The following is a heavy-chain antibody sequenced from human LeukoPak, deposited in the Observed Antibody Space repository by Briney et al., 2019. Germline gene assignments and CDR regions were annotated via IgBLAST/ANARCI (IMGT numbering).Heavy chain of an antibody. D-gene: IGHD2-2*01. CDR2: IYYSGST. J-gene: IGHJ3*02. Sequence: PSETLSLTCTVSGGSISSGDYYWSWIRQPPGKGLEWMGYIYYSGSTYYNPSLKSRVTISVDTSKNQFSLKLSSVTAADTAVYYCARDPREYQLLNAFDIWGQGTMVTVSS. V-gene: IGHV4-30-4*08. CDR1: GGSISSGDYY. CDR3: ARDPREYQLLNAFDI.